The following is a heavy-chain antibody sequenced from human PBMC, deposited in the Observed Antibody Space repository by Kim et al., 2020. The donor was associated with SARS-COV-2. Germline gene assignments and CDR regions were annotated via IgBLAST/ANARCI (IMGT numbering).Heavy chain of an antibody. CDR2: ISFSGTHT. J-gene: IGHJ6*02. V-gene: IGHV3-21*06. Sequence: GGSLRLSCAASGFSFNTHSMTWVRQAPGKGLEWVSSISFSGTHTFYVDSVKGRFTISRDTATNSLYLQMDSLRVEDSAVYYCARDGRHCSSPTCPASESYHYSALDVWGPGTTVIVSS. CDR3: ARDGRHCSSPTCPASESYHYSALDV. D-gene: IGHD2-2*01. CDR1: GFSFNTHS.